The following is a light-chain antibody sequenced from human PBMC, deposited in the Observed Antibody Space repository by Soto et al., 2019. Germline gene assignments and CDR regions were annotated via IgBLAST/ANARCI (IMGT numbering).Light chain of an antibody. CDR3: SSYTSSITLYV. Sequence: QSALTQPASVSGSPGQSITISCTGTSSDVGGYNYVSWYHQHPGKAPKLMIYDVSNRPSGVSNRFSGSKSGNTASLTISGLQAEDEADYYCSSYTSSITLYVFGTGTKLTVL. J-gene: IGLJ1*01. CDR2: DVS. V-gene: IGLV2-14*01. CDR1: SSDVGGYNY.